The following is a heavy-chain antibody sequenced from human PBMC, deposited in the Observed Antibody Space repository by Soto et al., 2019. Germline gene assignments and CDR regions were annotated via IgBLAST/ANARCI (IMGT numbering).Heavy chain of an antibody. D-gene: IGHD5-12*01. CDR3: ADLIRNGYPYGPFDL. Sequence: QITLKESGPSLVKPTQTLTLTCIFSGFSLSTSGVGVGWIRQSPGKALEWLGFIFWDDDKRYSPSLKSRLTITKDTTTNQVVLTMTNIDPVDTATYYCADLIRNGYPYGPFDLWGRGTLVTVSS. CDR2: IFWDDDK. V-gene: IGHV2-5*02. J-gene: IGHJ2*01. CDR1: GFSLSTSGVG.